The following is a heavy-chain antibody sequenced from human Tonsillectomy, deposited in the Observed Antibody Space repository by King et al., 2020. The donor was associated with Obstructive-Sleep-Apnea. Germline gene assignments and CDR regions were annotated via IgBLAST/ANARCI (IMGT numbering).Heavy chain of an antibody. V-gene: IGHV3-13*04. CDR3: ARGQALWFGELLNTDYYYGMDV. J-gene: IGHJ6*02. CDR1: GFTFSSYD. CDR2: IGTAGDT. D-gene: IGHD3-10*01. Sequence: VQLVESGGGLVQPGGSLRLSCAASGFTFSSYDMHWVRQATGKGLEWVSAIGTAGDTTFPGSVKGRFTISIENAKNSLYLQINSLRAGDTAVYYCARGQALWFGELLNTDYYYGMDVWGQGTTVTVSS.